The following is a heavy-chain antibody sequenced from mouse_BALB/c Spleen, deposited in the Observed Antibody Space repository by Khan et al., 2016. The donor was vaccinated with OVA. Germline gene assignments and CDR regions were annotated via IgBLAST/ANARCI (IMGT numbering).Heavy chain of an antibody. Sequence: EVQLVESGPGLVKPSQSLSLTCTVTGYSITTDYAWNWIRQFPGNKLEWMGYISYSGNTKYNPSLKSRISITRDTSKNQFFLQLKSLTTADTAHFYYSRVHGWDFDYWGQGTTVTVSS. D-gene: IGHD1-2*01. CDR3: SRVHGWDFDY. V-gene: IGHV3-2*02. J-gene: IGHJ2*01. CDR2: ISYSGNT. CDR1: GYSITTDYA.